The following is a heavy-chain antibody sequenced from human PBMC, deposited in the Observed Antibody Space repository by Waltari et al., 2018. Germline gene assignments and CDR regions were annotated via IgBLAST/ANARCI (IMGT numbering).Heavy chain of an antibody. CDR1: GGSISGNY. D-gene: IGHD3-22*01. Sequence: QVQLQQRGAGLLKPPATLSLPCALYGGSISGNYWSWVRQPPGNGLEWIGEINHSGGTNYNPSLTSRVTISGDTSKNLFSHKLSSVIAADTAVYYCARRTITMIVVVITGPFDYCSQGTLVTVSS. CDR2: INHSGGT. V-gene: IGHV4-34*01. CDR3: ARRTITMIVVVITGPFDY. J-gene: IGHJ4*02.